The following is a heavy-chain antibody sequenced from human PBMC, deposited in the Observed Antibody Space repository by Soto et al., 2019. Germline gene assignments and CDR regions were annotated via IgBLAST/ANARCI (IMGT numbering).Heavy chain of an antibody. CDR2: ISWDSGTI. CDR1: GFTFDDCS. J-gene: IGHJ5*02. V-gene: IGHV3-9*01. CDR3: VQGRYLTMASQLDH. D-gene: IGHD3-3*01. Sequence: EVQLVESGGGLVQPGKSLRLSCVASGFTFDDCSMHWVRQAPGKGLEWVSSISWDSGTIGYADSGKGRFSISRDGAKNSMYLKMNSLGVADAALYYCVQGRYLTMASQLDHWGQGTLVTVSS.